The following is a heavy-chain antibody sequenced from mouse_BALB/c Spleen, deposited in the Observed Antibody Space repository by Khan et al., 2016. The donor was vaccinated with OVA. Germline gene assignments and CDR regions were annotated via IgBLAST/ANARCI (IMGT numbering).Heavy chain of an antibody. D-gene: IGHD1-1*01. J-gene: IGHJ1*01. CDR2: ISSGSSTI. V-gene: IGHV5-17*02. CDR3: ATYGWWD. Sequence: EVELVESGGGLVLPGGSRKLSCAASGFTFSSFGMHWVRQAPEKGLEWVAYISSGSSTIYYADTVKGRFTISRDNPKNTLFLQMTSLRSEDTAMYYCATYGWWDWGAGTTVTVSS. CDR1: GFTFSSFG.